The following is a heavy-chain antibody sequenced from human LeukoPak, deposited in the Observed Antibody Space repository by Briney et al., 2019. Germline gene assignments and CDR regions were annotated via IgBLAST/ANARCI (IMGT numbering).Heavy chain of an antibody. D-gene: IGHD4-23*01. V-gene: IGHV1-2*02. CDR3: ARDVGDYVGLVL. Sequence: GASVKVSCKASGYTFTGYYMHWVRQAPGQGLEWMGWTNPNRGGTNYEQKLQGRVTMTRDTYISTAYIEMSRLRSDGTAVHYCARDVGDYVGLVLWSRGSLVTV. J-gene: IGHJ2*01. CDR1: GYTFTGYY. CDR2: TNPNRGGT.